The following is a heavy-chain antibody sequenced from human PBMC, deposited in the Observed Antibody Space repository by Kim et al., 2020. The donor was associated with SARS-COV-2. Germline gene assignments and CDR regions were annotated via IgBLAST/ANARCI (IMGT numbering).Heavy chain of an antibody. CDR3: ARAYYYDSSGYSDY. V-gene: IGHV4-34*01. Sequence: SETLSLTCAVYGGSFSGYYWSWIRQPPGNGLEWIGEINHSGSTNYNPSLKSRVTISVDTSKNQFSLKLSSVNAADTAVYYCARAYYYDSSGYSDYWGQGTLFTVSS. D-gene: IGHD3-22*01. CDR1: GGSFSGYY. CDR2: INHSGST. J-gene: IGHJ4*02.